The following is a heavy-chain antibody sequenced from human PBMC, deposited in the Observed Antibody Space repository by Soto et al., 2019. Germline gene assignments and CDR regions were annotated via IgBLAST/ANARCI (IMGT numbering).Heavy chain of an antibody. CDR3: SRHTRLRNAFDI. D-gene: IGHD5-12*01. J-gene: IGHJ3*02. CDR2: INHSGST. V-gene: IGHV4-34*01. Sequence: QVQLQQWGAGLLNPSEPLSLTCAVYGGSCSGYYWCWIRQHQGKGLEWIGEINHSGSTNYNPSLKSRVSVSVDTSKSPFSLKLRFVTAADTAVYYCSRHTRLRNAFDIWGQGTMVTVSS. CDR1: GGSCSGYY.